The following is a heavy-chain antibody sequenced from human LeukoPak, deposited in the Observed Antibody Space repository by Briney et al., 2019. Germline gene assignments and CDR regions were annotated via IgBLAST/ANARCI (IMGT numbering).Heavy chain of an antibody. J-gene: IGHJ6*02. V-gene: IGHV1-18*01. CDR2: ISAYNGNT. Sequence: ASVKVSCKASGYTFTSYGISWVRQAPGQGLEWMGWISAYNGNTNYAQKLQGRVTMTTDTSTSTAYMELRSLRSDDTAVYYCARDQIVVVPGDSSSSDYYYYYGMDVWGQGITVTVSS. CDR3: ARDQIVVVPGDSSSSDYYYYYGMDV. D-gene: IGHD2-2*01. CDR1: GYTFTSYG.